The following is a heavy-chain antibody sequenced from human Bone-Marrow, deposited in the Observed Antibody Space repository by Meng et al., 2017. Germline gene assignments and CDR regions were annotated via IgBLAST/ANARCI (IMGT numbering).Heavy chain of an antibody. D-gene: IGHD6-13*01. CDR1: GYNFPDYY. CDR2: IDPKNGDT. Sequence: QVERGQSGAEGKKPGASVKVSCKPSGYNFPDYYIHWVRQAPGQGLEWMGRIDPKNGDTHYAQKFQGRVTMTGDTSISTAYMDLSGLRSDDTAVYYCARDEDISAAGKLFGDYWGQGTLVTASS. V-gene: IGHV1-2*06. J-gene: IGHJ4*02. CDR3: ARDEDISAAGKLFGDY.